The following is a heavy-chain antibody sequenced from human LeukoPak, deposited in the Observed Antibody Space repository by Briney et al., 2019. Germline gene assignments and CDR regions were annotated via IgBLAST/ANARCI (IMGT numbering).Heavy chain of an antibody. CDR1: GYTFTSYG. Sequence: TSVKVSCKASGYTFTSYGISWVRQAPGQGLEWMGGIIPIFGTANYAQKFQGRVTITADESTSTAYMELSSLRSEDTAVYYCASSPYVWGSYRYFDYWGQGTLVTVSS. CDR2: IIPIFGTA. D-gene: IGHD3-16*02. CDR3: ASSPYVWGSYRYFDY. J-gene: IGHJ4*02. V-gene: IGHV1-69*13.